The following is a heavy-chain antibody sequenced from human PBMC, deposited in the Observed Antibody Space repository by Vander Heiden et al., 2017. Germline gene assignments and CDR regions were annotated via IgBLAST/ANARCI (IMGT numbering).Heavy chain of an antibody. Sequence: EVQLVQSGGGLVQPGGSLRLSCGASGFPFSSYTLTWVRRTPGKGLEWISYISATGVTIYYSQSVEGRFTISRDNVKNSLYLQMNNLRDDDTGVYYCARDPKLYGAFGPYFDYWGQGVLVTVAS. CDR2: ISATGVTI. CDR1: GFPFSSYT. V-gene: IGHV3-48*02. CDR3: ARDPKLYGAFGPYFDY. J-gene: IGHJ4*02. D-gene: IGHD2-15*01.